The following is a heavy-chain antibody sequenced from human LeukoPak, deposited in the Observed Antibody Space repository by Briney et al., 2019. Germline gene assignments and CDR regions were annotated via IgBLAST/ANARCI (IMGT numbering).Heavy chain of an antibody. Sequence: SETLSLTCAVSGGSISSSNWWSWVRQPPGKGLEWIGEIYHSGSTNYNPSLKSRVTISVDKSKNQFSLKLSSVTAADTAVYYCARVGPYCSGGSCGAFDIWGQGTMVTVSS. J-gene: IGHJ3*02. V-gene: IGHV4-4*02. D-gene: IGHD2-15*01. CDR1: GGSISSSNW. CDR2: IYHSGST. CDR3: ARVGPYCSGGSCGAFDI.